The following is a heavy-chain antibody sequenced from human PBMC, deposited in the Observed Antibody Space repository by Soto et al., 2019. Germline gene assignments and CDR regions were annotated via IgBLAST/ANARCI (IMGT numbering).Heavy chain of an antibody. V-gene: IGHV3-23*01. CDR2: IDYDGVNK. J-gene: IGHJ5*02. D-gene: IGHD3-22*01. CDR1: GFTFYNYA. Sequence: LRLSCAASGFTFYNYAINWVRKAPGKGLEWVSTIDYDGVNKHYADSVKGRFTITRDNFKDTMSLEMHYLRPEDTAVYHCAKIPTLYHDSRGFYGWFGPWGQGTQVTVSS. CDR3: AKIPTLYHDSRGFYGWFGP.